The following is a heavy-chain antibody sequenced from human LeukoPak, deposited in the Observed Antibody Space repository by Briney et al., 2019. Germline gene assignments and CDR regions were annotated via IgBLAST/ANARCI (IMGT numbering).Heavy chain of an antibody. CDR1: GGSISSYY. Sequence: SETLSLTCTVSGGSISSYYWTWIRQPPGKGLEWIGYIYYSGSTNYNPSLRSRVTISVDTSKNQSSLRLSSVTAADTAVYYCARLLRGLYYGSGSGPYYYYMDVWGKGTTVTVSS. CDR2: IYYSGST. CDR3: ARLLRGLYYGSGSGPYYYYMDV. J-gene: IGHJ6*03. V-gene: IGHV4-59*08. D-gene: IGHD3-10*01.